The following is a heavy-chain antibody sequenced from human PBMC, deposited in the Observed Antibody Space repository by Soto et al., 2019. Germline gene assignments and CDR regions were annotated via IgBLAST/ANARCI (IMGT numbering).Heavy chain of an antibody. CDR1: GYTFTSYA. V-gene: IGHV1-3*01. D-gene: IGHD2-2*01. Sequence: ASVKVSCKASGYTFTSYAMHWVRQAPGQRLEWMGWINAGNGNTKYSQKFQGRVTITRDTSASTAYMELSSLRSEDTAVYYCERDRIPTPPVVLPADRNWLDSWGQGTLVTVSS. CDR3: ERDRIPTPPVVLPADRNWLDS. CDR2: INAGNGNT. J-gene: IGHJ5*01.